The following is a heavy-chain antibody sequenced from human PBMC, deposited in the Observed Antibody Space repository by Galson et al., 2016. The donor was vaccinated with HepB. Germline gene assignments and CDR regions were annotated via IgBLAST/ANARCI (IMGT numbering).Heavy chain of an antibody. CDR2: ISSSSSYI. J-gene: IGHJ5*02. D-gene: IGHD5-12*01. CDR3: ARGGYSGYDWVRNWFDP. Sequence: SLRLSCAASGFTFSSYSMHWVRQAPGKGLEWVSLISSSSSYIYYEDSVKGRFTISRDNAKNSLYLQMNSLRAEDTAVYYCARGGYSGYDWVRNWFDPWGQGTLVTVSS. V-gene: IGHV3-21*01. CDR1: GFTFSSYS.